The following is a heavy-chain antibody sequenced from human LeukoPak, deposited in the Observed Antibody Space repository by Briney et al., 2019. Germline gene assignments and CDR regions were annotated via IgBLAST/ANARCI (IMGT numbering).Heavy chain of an antibody. V-gene: IGHV4-34*01. CDR1: GGSFSSYY. D-gene: IGHD3-22*01. J-gene: IGHJ4*02. CDR3: ARGYDSSAYYPFNY. Sequence: SETLSLTCAVYGGSFSSYYWSWIRQPPGKGLEWIGEINHSGSTNYNPSLKSRVTISVDTSKNQFSLMLSSVTAADTAVYYCARGYDSSAYYPFNYWGQGTLVTVSS. CDR2: INHSGST.